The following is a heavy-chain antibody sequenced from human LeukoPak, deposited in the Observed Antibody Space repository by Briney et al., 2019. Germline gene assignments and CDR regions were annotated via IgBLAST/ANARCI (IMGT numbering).Heavy chain of an antibody. D-gene: IGHD5-18*01. CDR3: ARVGYSYGLDY. V-gene: IGHV4-59*01. CDR1: GGSISSYY. J-gene: IGHJ4*02. CDR2: IYYSGST. Sequence: SETLSLTCTVSGGSISSYYWSWIRQPPGKGLEWIGYIYYSGSTNYNPSLKSRVTISVDTSKNQFPLKLSSVTAADTAVYYCARVGYSYGLDYWGQGTLVTVSS.